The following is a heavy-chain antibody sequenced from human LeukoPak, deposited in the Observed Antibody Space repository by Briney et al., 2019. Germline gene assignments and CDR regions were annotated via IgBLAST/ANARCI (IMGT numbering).Heavy chain of an antibody. CDR2: INTDGSDT. V-gene: IGHV3-74*01. CDR1: GFTFSNYW. Sequence: PGGSLRLSCAASGFTFSNYWMHWVRQAPGKGLVWVSRINTDGSDTSYADSVKGRFTISRDNAKNTLYLQMNSLRAEDTAVYYCAGSGYSYGYGIDYWGQGTLVTVSS. CDR3: AGSGYSYGYGIDY. J-gene: IGHJ4*02. D-gene: IGHD5-18*01.